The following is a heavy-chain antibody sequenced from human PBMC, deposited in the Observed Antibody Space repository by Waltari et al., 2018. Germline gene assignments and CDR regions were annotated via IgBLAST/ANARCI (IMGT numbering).Heavy chain of an antibody. Sequence: QLPLQESGPGLVKPSETLSLTCTVSGGSLRRSRYFWAWLRQPPGKGLEWIGSIYYSGSTYYNLSLKSRVTISVDRSTNQVSLKLTSVTAADTAVYFCAREVPRNGYIGLIYYYMDVWGKGTTVTVSS. CDR1: GGSLRRSRYF. V-gene: IGHV4-39*01. CDR2: IYYSGST. D-gene: IGHD5-12*01. J-gene: IGHJ6*03. CDR3: AREVPRNGYIGLIYYYMDV.